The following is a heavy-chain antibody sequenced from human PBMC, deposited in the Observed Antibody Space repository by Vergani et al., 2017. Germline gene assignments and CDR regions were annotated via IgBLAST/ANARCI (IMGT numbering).Heavy chain of an antibody. D-gene: IGHD3-22*01. V-gene: IGHV3-30*18. CDR1: GFPFSDYG. J-gene: IGHJ6*02. Sequence: QVQLVESGGGEVQPGRSLRLSCSAAGFPFSDYGVHWVRQAPGKGLEWVSVISYDGNKKNYADSVKGRFTISRDNSKNTLYLQMNSLRAEDTAVYYCAKASRSVVMWYYGMDVWGQGTTVTVSS. CDR3: AKASRSVVMWYYGMDV. CDR2: ISYDGNKK.